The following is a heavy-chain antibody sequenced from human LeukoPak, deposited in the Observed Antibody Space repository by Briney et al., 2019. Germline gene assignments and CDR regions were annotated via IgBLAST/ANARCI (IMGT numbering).Heavy chain of an antibody. CDR2: IWYDGSNK. Sequence: GGSLRLSCAASGFTVSSNYMSWVRQAPGKGLEWVAVIWYDGSNKYYADSVKGRFTISRDNSKNTPYLQMNSLRAEDTAVYYCARGQLELLVYWGQGTLVTVSS. V-gene: IGHV3-33*08. CDR3: ARGQLELLVY. D-gene: IGHD1-7*01. CDR1: GFTVSSNY. J-gene: IGHJ4*02.